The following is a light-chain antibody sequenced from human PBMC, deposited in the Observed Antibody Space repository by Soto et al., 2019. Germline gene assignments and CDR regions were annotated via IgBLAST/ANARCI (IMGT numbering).Light chain of an antibody. V-gene: IGKV1-13*02. J-gene: IGKJ4*01. CDR1: QGISSY. CDR2: DAS. CDR3: QQYNSHDDIA. Sequence: AIQLTQSPSSLSASVGDRVTITCRASQGISSYLAWYQQKPGKAPNLLIYDASSLQSGVPSRFSGSGSGTEFTLTISSLQPDDSATYYCQQYNSHDDIAFGRGTKVEIK.